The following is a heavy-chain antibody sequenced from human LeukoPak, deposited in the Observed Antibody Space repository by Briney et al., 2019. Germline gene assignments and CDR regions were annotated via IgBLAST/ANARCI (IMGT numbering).Heavy chain of an antibody. V-gene: IGHV5-51*01. Sequence: GESLKISCRGSGYTFSTYWIAWVRQMPGKGLEWMGIIYPSDSDTRYSPSFEGQVTISVDKSISTVYLQWGSLRASDTAIYYCARFYGSGAAYWGQGTLVTVSS. D-gene: IGHD3-10*01. CDR1: GYTFSTYW. CDR2: IYPSDSDT. J-gene: IGHJ4*02. CDR3: ARFYGSGAAY.